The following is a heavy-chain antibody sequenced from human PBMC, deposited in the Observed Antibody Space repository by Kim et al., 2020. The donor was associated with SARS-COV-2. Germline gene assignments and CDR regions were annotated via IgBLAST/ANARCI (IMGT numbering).Heavy chain of an antibody. CDR3: ARDPRMITFGGVIDY. J-gene: IGHJ4*02. CDR1: GFTFSSYG. V-gene: IGHV3-33*05. D-gene: IGHD3-16*02. Sequence: GGSLRLSCAASGFTFSSYGMHWVRQAPGKGLEWVAVISYDGSNKYYADSVKGRFTISRDNSKNTLYLQMNSLRAEDTAVYYCARDPRMITFGGVIDYWGQGTLVTVSS. CDR2: ISYDGSNK.